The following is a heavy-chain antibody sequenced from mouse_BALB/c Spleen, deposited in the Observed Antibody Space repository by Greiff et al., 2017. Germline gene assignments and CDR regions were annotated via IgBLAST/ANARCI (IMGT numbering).Heavy chain of an antibody. J-gene: IGHJ2*01. V-gene: IGHV3-2*02. D-gene: IGHD5-1*01. Sequence: EVQRVESGPGLVKPSQSLSLTCTVTGYSITSDYAWNWIRQFPGNKLEWMGYISYSGSTSYNPSLKSRISITRDTSKNQFFLQLNSVTTEDTATYYCASQYRDFDYWGQGTTLTVSS. CDR2: ISYSGST. CDR1: GYSITSDYA. CDR3: ASQYRDFDY.